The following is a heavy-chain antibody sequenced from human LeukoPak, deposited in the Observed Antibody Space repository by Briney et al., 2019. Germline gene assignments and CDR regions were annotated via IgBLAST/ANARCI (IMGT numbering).Heavy chain of an antibody. CDR1: GFTLSSYW. J-gene: IGHJ6*02. CDR2: INSDGSST. V-gene: IGHV3-74*01. D-gene: IGHD2-2*01. CDR3: ARGPQRGAAANYYGMDV. Sequence: PGGSLRLSCAVSGFTLSSYWMHWVRQAPGKGLVWVSRINSDGSSTSYADSVKGRFTISRDNAKSTLYLQMNSLRAEDTAVYYCARGPQRGAAANYYGMDVRGQGTTVTVSS.